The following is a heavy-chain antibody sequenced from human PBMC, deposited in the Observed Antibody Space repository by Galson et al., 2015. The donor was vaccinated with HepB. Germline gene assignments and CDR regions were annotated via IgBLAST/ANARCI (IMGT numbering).Heavy chain of an antibody. CDR3: ASLPRIAAAGTDDAFDI. CDR2: ISYDGSNK. J-gene: IGHJ3*02. CDR1: GFTFSSYA. D-gene: IGHD6-13*01. Sequence: SLRLSCAASGFTFSSYAMHWVRQAPGKGLEWVAVISYDGSNKYYADSVKGRFTISRDNSKNTLYLQMNSLRAEDTAVYYCASLPRIAAAGTDDAFDIWGQGTMVTVSS. V-gene: IGHV3-30*04.